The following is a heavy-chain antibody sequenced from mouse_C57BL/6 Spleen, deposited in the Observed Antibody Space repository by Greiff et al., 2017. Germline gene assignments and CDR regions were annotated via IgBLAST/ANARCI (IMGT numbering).Heavy chain of an antibody. J-gene: IGHJ3*01. CDR1: GYTFTSYW. CDR3: ARGHDSSFAY. CDR2: IDTSDSET. D-gene: IGHD2-2*01. Sequence: LQPGAELVRPGSSVKLSCKASGYTFTSYWMHWVKQRPIQGLEWIGNIDTSDSETHYNQKFKDKATLTVDKSSSTAYMQLSSLTSEDSAVYYCARGHDSSFAYWGQGTLVTVSA. V-gene: IGHV1-52*01.